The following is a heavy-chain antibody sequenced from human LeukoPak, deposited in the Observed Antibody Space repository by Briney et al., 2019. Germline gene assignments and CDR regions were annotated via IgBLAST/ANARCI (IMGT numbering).Heavy chain of an antibody. CDR2: INPNSGGT. CDR1: GYTFTGYY. D-gene: IGHD6-6*01. J-gene: IGHJ3*02. V-gene: IGHV1-2*06. Sequence: ASVKVSCKASGYTFTGYYMHWVRQAPGQGLEWMGRINPNSGGTSYAQKFQGRVTMTRDTSISTAYMELSRLRSDDTAVYYCAKFSSIAARGDAFDIWGQGTMVTVSS. CDR3: AKFSSIAARGDAFDI.